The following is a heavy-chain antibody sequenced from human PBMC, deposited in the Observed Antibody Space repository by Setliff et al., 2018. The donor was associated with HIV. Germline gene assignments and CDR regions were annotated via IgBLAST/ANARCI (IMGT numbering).Heavy chain of an antibody. CDR2: VGAVGGPT. CDR1: GFTFSTYA. V-gene: IGHV3-23*01. J-gene: IGHJ3*02. Sequence: GGSLRLSCAASGFTFSTYAMGWVRQAPGKGLEWVSTVGAVGGPTHYAESVKGRFTISKDNSKNALYLQMSSLRDEDTAVYYCAKVFVFGIDAFDIWGQGTMVT. D-gene: IGHD3-10*02. CDR3: AKVFVFGIDAFDI.